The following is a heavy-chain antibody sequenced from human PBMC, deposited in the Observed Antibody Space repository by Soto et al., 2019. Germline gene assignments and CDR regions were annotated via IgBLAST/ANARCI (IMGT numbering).Heavy chain of an antibody. D-gene: IGHD2-15*01. V-gene: IGHV1-2*02. CDR3: ARGYCSGGSCFLVDY. Sequence: QVQLVQSGAAVKKPGASVKVSCKASGYTFTGYYMHWVRQAPGQGLEWMGWINPNSGGTNYAQKFQGRVNMTRDTSISTAYMELSRMRSDDTAVYYCARGYCSGGSCFLVDYWGKGTLVTVSS. CDR2: INPNSGGT. J-gene: IGHJ4*02. CDR1: GYTFTGYY.